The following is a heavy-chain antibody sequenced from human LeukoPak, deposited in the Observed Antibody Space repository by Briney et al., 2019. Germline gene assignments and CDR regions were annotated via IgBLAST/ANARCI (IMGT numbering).Heavy chain of an antibody. V-gene: IGHV4-59*01. J-gene: IGHJ5*02. CDR3: ASVFKSNSWYNWFDP. CDR1: GGSISSYY. Sequence: SETLSLTCTVSGGSISSYYWSWIRQPPGKGLEWIGYIYYSGSTNYNPSLKSRVTILVDTSKNQFSLKLSSVTAADTAVYYCASVFKSNSWYNWFDPWSQGTLVTVSS. CDR2: IYYSGST. D-gene: IGHD6-13*01.